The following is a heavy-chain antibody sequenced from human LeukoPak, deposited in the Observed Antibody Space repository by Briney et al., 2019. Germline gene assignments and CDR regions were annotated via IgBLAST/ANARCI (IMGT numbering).Heavy chain of an antibody. Sequence: SETLSLTCAVYGGSFSGYYWSWIRQPPGKGLEWIGEINHSGSTNYNPFLKSRVTISVDTSKNQFSLKLSSVTAADTAVYYCAREGVATIPDNWFDPWGQGTLVTVSS. V-gene: IGHV4-34*01. CDR1: GGSFSGYY. CDR2: INHSGST. J-gene: IGHJ5*02. CDR3: AREGVATIPDNWFDP. D-gene: IGHD5-12*01.